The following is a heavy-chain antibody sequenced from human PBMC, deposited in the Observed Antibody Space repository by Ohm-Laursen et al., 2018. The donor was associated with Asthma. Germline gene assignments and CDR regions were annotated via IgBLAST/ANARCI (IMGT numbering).Heavy chain of an antibody. D-gene: IGHD1-26*01. CDR3: ARIGPEWELPGREYSLHH. Sequence: SLRLSCAVSGFTFSDYAIHWVRQVPGEGLEWVASISTASTFIYYADSVRGRFTTSRDNAKNSVYLQMNSLRAEDTALYYCARIGPEWELPGREYSLHHWGRGTQVTVSS. V-gene: IGHV3-21*01. J-gene: IGHJ1*01. CDR2: ISTASTFI. CDR1: GFTFSDYA.